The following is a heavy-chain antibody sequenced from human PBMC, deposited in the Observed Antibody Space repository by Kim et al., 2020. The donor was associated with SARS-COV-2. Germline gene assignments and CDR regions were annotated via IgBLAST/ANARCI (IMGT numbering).Heavy chain of an antibody. D-gene: IGHD6-13*01. CDR2: MWFDGSNK. V-gene: IGHV3-33*01. J-gene: IGHJ6*03. CDR1: GFTFSSYG. CDR3: ARVAAAGPYYYYYYMDV. Sequence: GGSLRLSCAASGFTFSSYGMHWVRQAPGKGLEWMAFMWFDGSNKNYSDSVKGRFAISRDNSKNTLYLQMNNLRVEDTAVYYCARVAAAGPYYYYYYMDVWREGTTVTLSS.